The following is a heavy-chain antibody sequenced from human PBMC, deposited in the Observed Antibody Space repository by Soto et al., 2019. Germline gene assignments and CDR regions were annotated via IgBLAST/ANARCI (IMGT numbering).Heavy chain of an antibody. V-gene: IGHV4-30-4*01. D-gene: IGHD3-22*01. CDR3: AREGPDSSGYHRPDY. CDR1: GGSISSGDYY. CDR2: IYYSGST. Sequence: SETLSLTCTVSGGSISSGDYYWSWIRQPPGKGLEWIGYIYYSGSTYYNPSLKSRVTISVDTSKNQFSLKLSSVTAADTAVYYCAREGPDSSGYHRPDYWGQGTLVTVSS. J-gene: IGHJ4*02.